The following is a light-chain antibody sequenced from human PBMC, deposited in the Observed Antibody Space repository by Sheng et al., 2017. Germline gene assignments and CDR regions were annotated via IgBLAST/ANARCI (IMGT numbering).Light chain of an antibody. V-gene: IGKV3-20*01. CDR3: QQYSSTLMYT. J-gene: IGKJ2*01. Sequence: EIVMTQSPATLSLSPGERATLSCRASQSLSSDFLAWYQQKPGQPPRLLIYGASSRATGIPDRFSGGGSGTDFTLTISRLEPEDFAVYFCQQYSSTLMYTFGQGTKVEIK. CDR2: GAS. CDR1: QSLSSDF.